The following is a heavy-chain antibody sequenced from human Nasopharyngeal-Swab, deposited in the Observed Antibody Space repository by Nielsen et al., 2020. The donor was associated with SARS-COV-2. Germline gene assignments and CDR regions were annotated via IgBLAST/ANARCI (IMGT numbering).Heavy chain of an antibody. Sequence: PGKGLEWIGYIYYSESTNYNPSLKSRVTISVDTSKNQFSLKLSSVTAADTAVYYCARDKVTVDYYYGMDVWGQGTTVTVSS. CDR2: IYYSEST. D-gene: IGHD4-23*01. V-gene: IGHV4-59*13. CDR3: ARDKVTVDYYYGMDV. J-gene: IGHJ6*02.